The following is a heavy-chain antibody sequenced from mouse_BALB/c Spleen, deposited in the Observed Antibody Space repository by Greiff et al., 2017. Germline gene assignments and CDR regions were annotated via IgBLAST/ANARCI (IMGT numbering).Heavy chain of an antibody. V-gene: IGHV5-6-5*01. J-gene: IGHJ2*01. D-gene: IGHD2-4*01. CDR3: ARVGGITTEDY. CDR1: GFTFSSYA. Sequence: EVKLQESGGGLVKPGGSLKLSCAASGFTFSSYAMSWVRQTPEKRLEWVASISSGGSTYYPDSVKGRFTISRDNARNILYLQMSSLRSEDTAMYYCARVGGITTEDYWGQGTTLTVSS. CDR2: ISSGGST.